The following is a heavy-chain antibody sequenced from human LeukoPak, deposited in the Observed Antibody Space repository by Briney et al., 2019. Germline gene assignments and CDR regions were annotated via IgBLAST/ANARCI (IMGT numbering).Heavy chain of an antibody. CDR3: ARHASYENTLDY. CDR2: IYYSGST. CDR1: GGSISSDY. D-gene: IGHD5-18*01. Sequence: PSETLSLTCTVSGGSISSDYWSWIRQPPGKGLEWIGYIYYSGSTNYNPSLKSRVTISVDTSKNQFSLKLSSVTAADTAVYYCARHASYENTLDYWGQGTLVTVSS. J-gene: IGHJ4*02. V-gene: IGHV4-59*08.